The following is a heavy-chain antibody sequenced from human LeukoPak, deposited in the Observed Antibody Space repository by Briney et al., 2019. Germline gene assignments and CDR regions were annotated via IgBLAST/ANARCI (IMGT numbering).Heavy chain of an antibody. CDR2: ISGSGGST. CDR3: AKGLYSNSPRLDY. D-gene: IGHD4-11*01. Sequence: YPGGSLRLSCAASGFTPSSYAMSWVRQAPGKGLEWVSAISGSGGSTYYADSVKGRFTISRDNSKNTLYLQMNSLRAEDTAVYYCAKGLYSNSPRLDYWGQGTLVTVSS. CDR1: GFTPSSYA. V-gene: IGHV3-23*01. J-gene: IGHJ4*02.